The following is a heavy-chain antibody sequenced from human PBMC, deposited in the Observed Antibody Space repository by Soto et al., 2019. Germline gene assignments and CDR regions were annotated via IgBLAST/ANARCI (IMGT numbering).Heavy chain of an antibody. CDR3: AREPSITMSHDAFDI. CDR2: IIPIFGTT. D-gene: IGHD3-10*02. V-gene: IGHV1-69*13. CDR1: GGTFSSYA. Sequence: SVKVSCKASGGTFSSYAISWVRQAPGQGLEWMGGIIPIFGTTNYAQKFQGRVTITADESTSTAYMELSSLRSEDTAVYYCAREPSITMSHDAFDIWGQGTMVTVSS. J-gene: IGHJ3*02.